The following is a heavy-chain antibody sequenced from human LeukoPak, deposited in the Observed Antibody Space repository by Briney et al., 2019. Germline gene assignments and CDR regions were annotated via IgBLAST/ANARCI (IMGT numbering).Heavy chain of an antibody. CDR2: INHSGST. CDR3: ARVNVDTAMAFDY. J-gene: IGHJ4*02. CDR1: GGSFSGYY. V-gene: IGHV4-34*01. D-gene: IGHD5-18*01. Sequence: SETLSLTCAVYGGSFSGYYWSWIRQPPGKGLEWIGEINHSGSTNYNPSLKSRVTISVDTSKNQLSLKLSSVTAADTAVYYCARVNVDTAMAFDYWGQGTLVTVSS.